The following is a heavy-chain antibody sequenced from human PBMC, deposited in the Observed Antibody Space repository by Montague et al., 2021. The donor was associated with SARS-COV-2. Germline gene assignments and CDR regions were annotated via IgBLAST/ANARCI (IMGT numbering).Heavy chain of an antibody. J-gene: IGHJ6*02. CDR2: TNPDGTWT. Sequence: SLRLSCAASGFSFSDYWWHWVRQAPGKGLIWVSRTNPDGTWTNYADSVKGRFAISRDNAKNTVYLQLNSLRVEDTAVYYCGRAPDCGGHRCQSLPYYSMDVWGQGIAVTASS. CDR3: GRAPDCGGHRCQSLPYYSMDV. V-gene: IGHV3-74*01. D-gene: IGHD2-21*01. CDR1: GFSFSDYW.